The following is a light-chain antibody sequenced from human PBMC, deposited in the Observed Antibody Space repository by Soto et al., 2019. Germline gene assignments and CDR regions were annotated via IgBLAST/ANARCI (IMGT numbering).Light chain of an antibody. Sequence: EIVMTQSPATLSVSPGERATLSCRASQCVSSNLAWYQQKPGQAPRLLIYGASARATGIPARFSGSGSGTEFTLTFSSMQSEDFAVYCCQQYNNWPPYTFGQGTKLEIK. CDR2: GAS. CDR3: QQYNNWPPYT. V-gene: IGKV3-15*01. J-gene: IGKJ2*01. CDR1: QCVSSN.